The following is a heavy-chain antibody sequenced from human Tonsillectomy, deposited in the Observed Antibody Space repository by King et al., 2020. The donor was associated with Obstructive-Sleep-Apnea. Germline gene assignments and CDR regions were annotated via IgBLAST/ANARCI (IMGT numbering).Heavy chain of an antibody. V-gene: IGHV3-23*04. D-gene: IGHD3-22*01. CDR2: SSGSGGCT. Sequence: QLVQSGGGLVQPGGSLRLSCAASGFTFSNYAMSWVRQAPGKGLEWVSGSSGSGGCTYYADSVKGRFTITRDNSKNPLYPQMHSLRAEDTAVYYCAKGRDTYDRSVYYSCFDYWGQGTLVTVSS. CDR1: GFTFSNYA. J-gene: IGHJ4*02. CDR3: AKGRDTYDRSVYYSCFDY.